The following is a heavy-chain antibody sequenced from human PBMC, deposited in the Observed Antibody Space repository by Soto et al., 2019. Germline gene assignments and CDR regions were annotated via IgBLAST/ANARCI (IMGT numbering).Heavy chain of an antibody. J-gene: IGHJ4*02. D-gene: IGHD1-1*01. CDR2: ISSDGSNR. V-gene: IGHV3-30-3*01. CDR1: GFIFSSYA. Sequence: QVQLVESGGGVVQPGRSLRLSCAASGFIFSSYAMHWVRQAPGKGLERVAVISSDGSNRYYADSVGGRFTISRDNSENTVYLHMSSLTGDDTAVFYCAKAPWNLAHTHYFDFWGQGTLVTVSS. CDR3: AKAPWNLAHTHYFDF.